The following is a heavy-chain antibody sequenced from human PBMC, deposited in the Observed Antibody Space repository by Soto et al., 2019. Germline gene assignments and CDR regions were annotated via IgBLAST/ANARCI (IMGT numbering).Heavy chain of an antibody. CDR3: ARGRGNYYYYYMDV. CDR1: GGSINSYY. D-gene: IGHD3-10*01. CDR2: VYYSGST. V-gene: IGHV4-59*01. Sequence: SETLSLTCTVSGGSINSYYWSWIRQSPGKGLEWIGYVYYSGSTYYNPSLQSRVTISVDTSKNQFSLKLSSVTAADTAVYYCARGRGNYYYYYMDVWGKGTTVTVSS. J-gene: IGHJ6*03.